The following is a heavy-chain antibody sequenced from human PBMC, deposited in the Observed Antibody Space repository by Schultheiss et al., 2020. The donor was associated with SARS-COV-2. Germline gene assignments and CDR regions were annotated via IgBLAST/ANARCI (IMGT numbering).Heavy chain of an antibody. CDR3: ARVPAARPGGGYYYYYGMDV. CDR1: GYTFTSYA. Sequence: ASVKVSCKASGYTFTSYAMHWVRQAPGQRLEWMGWINAGNGNTKYSQKFQGRVTMTTDTSTSTAYMELRSLRSDDTAMYYCARVPAARPGGGYYYYYGMDVWGQGTTVTVSS. CDR2: INAGNGNT. D-gene: IGHD6-6*01. J-gene: IGHJ6*02. V-gene: IGHV1-3*01.